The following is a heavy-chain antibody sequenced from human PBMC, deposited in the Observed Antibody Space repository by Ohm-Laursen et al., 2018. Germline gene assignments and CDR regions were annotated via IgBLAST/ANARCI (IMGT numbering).Heavy chain of an antibody. D-gene: IGHD4-17*01. V-gene: IGHV6-1*01. CDR3: ARENTVNPLDAFDM. Sequence: QTLSLTCAISGDSVSTNRAAWNWIRQSPSRGLEWLGRTYYRSKWYNDYAASVKSRITINPDTSKNQFSLQLNSVTPEDTALYYCARENTVNPLDAFDMWGQGTMVTMSS. CDR1: GDSVSTNRAA. J-gene: IGHJ3*02. CDR2: TYYRSKWYN.